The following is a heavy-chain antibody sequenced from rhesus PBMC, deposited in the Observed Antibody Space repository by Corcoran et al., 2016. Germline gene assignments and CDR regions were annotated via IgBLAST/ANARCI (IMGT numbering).Heavy chain of an antibody. CDR1: GFSLSTSGMG. CDR2: IYWDDDK. Sequence: QVTLKESGPALVKPTQTLTLTCTFSGFSLSTSGMGVVWIRQPSRKTLEWLALIYWDDDKRYRTSLKSRLPISKDTSKNQVVLTMTNMDPVDTATYYCARVRGSSVTIFDYWGPGVLVTVSS. V-gene: IGHV2-1*01. CDR3: ARVRGSSVTIFDY. D-gene: IGHD6S26*01. J-gene: IGHJ4*01.